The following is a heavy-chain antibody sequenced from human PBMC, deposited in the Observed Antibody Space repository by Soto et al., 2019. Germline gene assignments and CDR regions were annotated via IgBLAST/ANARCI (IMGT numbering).Heavy chain of an antibody. CDR3: ARDREVVAADYYYRMDV. V-gene: IGHV1-2*04. CDR2: INPNSGGT. J-gene: IGHJ6*02. CDR1: GYTFTGYY. D-gene: IGHD2-15*01. Sequence: ASVKVSCKASGYTFTGYYMHWVRQAPGQGLEWMGWINPNSGGTNYAQKFQGWVTMTRDTSISTAYMELSRLRSDDTAVYYCARDREVVAADYYYRMDVWGQGTTVTVSS.